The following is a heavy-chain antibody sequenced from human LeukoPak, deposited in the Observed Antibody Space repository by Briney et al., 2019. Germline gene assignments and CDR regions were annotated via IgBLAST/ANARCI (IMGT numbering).Heavy chain of an antibody. CDR1: GYTLTGYY. CDR2: IDSNSGGT. D-gene: IGHD4-17*01. V-gene: IGHV1-2*02. Sequence: GASVTVSCKSSGYTLTGYYMHWVRQAPGQGFEWMGRIDSNSGGTNYAQNFQGRVTMTRDTSISTVYMELISLRSDDTAVYYCAREMNYDDYRTSDYWGQGTLVTVSS. J-gene: IGHJ4*02. CDR3: AREMNYDDYRTSDY.